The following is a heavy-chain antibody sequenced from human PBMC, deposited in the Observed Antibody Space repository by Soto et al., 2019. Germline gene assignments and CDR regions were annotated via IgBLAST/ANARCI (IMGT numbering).Heavy chain of an antibody. CDR1: GFTFSSYS. CDR3: ARDLSGGRTTPHDY. Sequence: EVQLVESGGGLVKPGGSLRLSCAASGFTFSSYSMNWVRQAPGKGLEWVSSISSSSSYIYYADSVKGRFTISRDNAKNSLYLQMNSLRAEDTAVYYCARDLSGGRTTPHDYWGQGTLVTVSS. J-gene: IGHJ4*02. D-gene: IGHD4-17*01. CDR2: ISSSSSYI. V-gene: IGHV3-21*01.